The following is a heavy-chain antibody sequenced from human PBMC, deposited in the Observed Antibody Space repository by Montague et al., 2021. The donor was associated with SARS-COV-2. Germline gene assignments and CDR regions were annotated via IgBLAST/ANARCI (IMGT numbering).Heavy chain of an antibody. V-gene: IGHV4-59*01. D-gene: IGHD2-2*01. CDR2: INYSGSA. Sequence: SETLSLTCTVSSGSISSCYWNWIRQSPGKGLEWIGYINYSGSANYNPSLKSRVTISVDTSKNQLSLNLSSVTAADTAVYYCARRGVVVIPAVVEYYYGMDVWGQGTTVTVSS. CDR3: ARRGVVVIPAVVEYYYGMDV. J-gene: IGHJ6*02. CDR1: SGSISSCY.